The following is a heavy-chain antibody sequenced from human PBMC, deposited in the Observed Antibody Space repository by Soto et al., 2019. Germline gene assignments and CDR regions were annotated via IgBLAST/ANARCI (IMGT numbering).Heavy chain of an antibody. Sequence: EVQLVEXXXXXIQPGGALRLTCTASGFSLXXXXMHWIRQAPGKGLVWVSRINLAGSSTDYAPSVKGRFTISRDNAKNTLYLQMNSLAADDTAVYYCARGWGFTDYWGRGTLVTVSS. J-gene: IGHJ4*02. D-gene: IGHD7-27*01. V-gene: IGHV3-74*01. CDR3: ARGWGFTDY. CDR2: INLAGSST. CDR1: GFSLXXXX.